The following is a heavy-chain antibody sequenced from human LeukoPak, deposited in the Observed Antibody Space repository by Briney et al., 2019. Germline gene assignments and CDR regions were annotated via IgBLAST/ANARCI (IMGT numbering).Heavy chain of an antibody. Sequence: GRSLRLSCAASGFTFSNYGMQWVRQAPGKGLEWVAVISHDGTVTHYADSVKGRFTIPRDNSKETLDLQMHSLRAEDTALYYCARAGARSSDRWWYDYWGQGTLVTVSS. J-gene: IGHJ4*02. CDR1: GFTFSNYG. V-gene: IGHV3-30*03. D-gene: IGHD2-15*01. CDR3: ARAGARSSDRWWYDY. CDR2: ISHDGTVT.